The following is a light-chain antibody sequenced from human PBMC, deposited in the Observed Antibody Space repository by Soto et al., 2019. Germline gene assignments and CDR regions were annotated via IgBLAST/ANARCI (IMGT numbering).Light chain of an antibody. CDR3: GTWDGSRNWV. V-gene: IGLV1-51*01. J-gene: IGLJ3*02. Sequence: QSVLMQSPSVSAAPGQKVTISCSGTSSNIGNNYVSWYQQFPDTAPKLLIYDNIKRPSGIPDRFSGSKSGTSATLVITGLQTGDEADYYCGTWDGSRNWVFGGGTKLTVL. CDR1: SSNIGNNY. CDR2: DNI.